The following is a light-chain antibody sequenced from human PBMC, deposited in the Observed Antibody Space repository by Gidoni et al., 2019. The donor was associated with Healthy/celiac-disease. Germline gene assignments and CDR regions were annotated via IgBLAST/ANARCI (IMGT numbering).Light chain of an antibody. CDR3: QQRSNWLT. Sequence: EMGLTQSPATLSWSPGERATFSCRAIKSVSSYLAWYQQKPGQAPRLLIYDASNRATGIPARFSGSGSGTDFTLTISSLEPEDFAVYYCQQRSNWLTFGGGTQVEIK. CDR2: DAS. V-gene: IGKV3-11*01. CDR1: KSVSSY. J-gene: IGKJ4*01.